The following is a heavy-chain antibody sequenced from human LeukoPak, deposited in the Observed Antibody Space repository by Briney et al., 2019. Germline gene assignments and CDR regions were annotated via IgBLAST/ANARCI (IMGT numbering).Heavy chain of an antibody. J-gene: IGHJ6*03. CDR3: ARQGGDYEISSGYYCYMDV. CDR1: GGSITSSAFY. D-gene: IGHD4-17*01. CDR2: LYHSGTT. V-gene: IGHV4-39*01. Sequence: SETLSLTCTLSGGSITSSAFYWTWVRQSPGKGLQWITTLYHSGTTYYNPSLKSRVTTSVDASKNQFSLKLRSLTAADSATYFCARQGGDYEISSGYYCYMDVWGKGTTVTISS.